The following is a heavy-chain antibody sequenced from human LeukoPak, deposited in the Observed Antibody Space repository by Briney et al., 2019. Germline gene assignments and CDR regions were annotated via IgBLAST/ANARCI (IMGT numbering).Heavy chain of an antibody. Sequence: GGSLRLSCAASGFTFSDYYMTWIRQAPGKGLEWVSYISSSGSTVCYADSVKGRFTISRDNAKNSLYLQMNSLRAEDTAVYYCAKDSTFDFDTFDIWGQGTMITVSS. J-gene: IGHJ3*02. V-gene: IGHV3-11*04. D-gene: IGHD2/OR15-2a*01. CDR1: GFTFSDYY. CDR2: ISSSGSTV. CDR3: AKDSTFDFDTFDI.